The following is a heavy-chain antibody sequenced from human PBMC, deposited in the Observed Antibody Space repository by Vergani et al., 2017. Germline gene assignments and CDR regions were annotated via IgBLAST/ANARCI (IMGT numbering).Heavy chain of an antibody. V-gene: IGHV3-66*02. CDR1: GFIFSDHY. J-gene: IGHJ6*04. CDR3: RGEMDV. Sequence: EVQLLESGGDLVQPGGSLRLSCAASGFIFSDHYMDWVRQAPGKGLEWVSVIYSGGSTYYADSVRGRFSISRDNSKNTLYLQMNSLRTEDTANYYCRGEMDVWGKGTTVTVSS. CDR2: IYSGGST.